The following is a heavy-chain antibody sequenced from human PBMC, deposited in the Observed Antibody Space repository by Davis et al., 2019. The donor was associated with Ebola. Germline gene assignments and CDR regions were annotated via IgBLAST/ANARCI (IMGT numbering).Heavy chain of an antibody. Sequence: SVKVSCKASGGTFSSYAISWVRQAPGQGLEWMGGIIPIFGTANYAQKFQGRVTITADESTSTAYMELSSLRSEDTAVYYCARAGSTVTTSGYYYYYMDVWGKGTTVTVSS. D-gene: IGHD4-11*01. V-gene: IGHV1-69*13. J-gene: IGHJ6*03. CDR2: IIPIFGTA. CDR3: ARAGSTVTTSGYYYYYMDV. CDR1: GGTFSSYA.